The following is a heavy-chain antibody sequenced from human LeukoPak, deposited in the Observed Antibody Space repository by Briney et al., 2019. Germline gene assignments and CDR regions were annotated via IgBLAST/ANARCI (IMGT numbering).Heavy chain of an antibody. CDR2: ISSSSSTI. CDR1: GFTFSSYS. CDR3: ARDRGGSYSAIDY. V-gene: IGHV3-48*04. J-gene: IGHJ4*02. Sequence: GGSLRLSCAASGFTFSSYSMNWVRQAPGKGLEWVSFISSSSSTIYYADSVKGRFTISRDNAKNSLYLQMSSLRAEDTAVYYCARDRGGSYSAIDYWGQGTLVTVSS. D-gene: IGHD1-26*01.